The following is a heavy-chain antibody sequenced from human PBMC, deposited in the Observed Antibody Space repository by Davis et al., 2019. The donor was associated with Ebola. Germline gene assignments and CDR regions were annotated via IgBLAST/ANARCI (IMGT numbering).Heavy chain of an antibody. CDR1: VITLSSYA. V-gene: IGHV3-23*01. J-gene: IGHJ6*04. D-gene: IGHD2-21*02. Sequence: GESLKISCADSVITLSSYAMTWVRQAPGKGLEWVSAISGSGGSTYYADSVKGRFTISRDNSKKTLYLQMNSLRAEDTAVYYCARELIVVVTAGPYYYGMDVWGKGTTVTVSS. CDR3: ARELIVVVTAGPYYYGMDV. CDR2: ISGSGGST.